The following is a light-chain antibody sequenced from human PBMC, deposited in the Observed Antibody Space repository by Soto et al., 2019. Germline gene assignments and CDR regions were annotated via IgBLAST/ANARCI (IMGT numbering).Light chain of an antibody. J-gene: IGKJ1*01. V-gene: IGKV3-11*01. Sequence: EGVLIQSPAPLSLSPGERATLSCRASQSVSVYLAWYQQKPGQAPRLLISDASDRAAGVPVRFSGSGSGTDFTLTISSLEPEDFAVYFCQQRNDWPWTFGQRTKADVK. CDR3: QQRNDWPWT. CDR2: DAS. CDR1: QSVSVY.